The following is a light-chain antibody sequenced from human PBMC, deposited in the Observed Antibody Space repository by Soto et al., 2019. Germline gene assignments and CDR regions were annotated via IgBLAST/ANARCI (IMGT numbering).Light chain of an antibody. CDR1: SGSIASND. CDR3: QSYDSSTVV. Sequence: NFMLTQPHSVSESPGKTVTISCTRSSGSIASNDVQWYQQRPGSAPTTVIYENNQRPSGVPDRFSGSTDGSSNSAPLTISGLQTEDEADYYCQSYDSSTVVFGGGTKLTVL. V-gene: IGLV6-57*04. CDR2: ENN. J-gene: IGLJ2*01.